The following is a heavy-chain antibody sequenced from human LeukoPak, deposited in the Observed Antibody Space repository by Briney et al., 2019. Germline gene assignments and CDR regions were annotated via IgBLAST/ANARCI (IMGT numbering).Heavy chain of an antibody. CDR2: IYYSGST. J-gene: IGHJ4*02. D-gene: IGHD4-17*01. Sequence: PSETLSLTCAVYGGSFSDYYWSCIRQPPGKGLEWIGSIYYSGSTYYNPSLKSRVTISVDTSKNQFSLKLSSVTAADTAVYYCARDPVVATVTPPYYFDYWGQGTLVTVSS. CDR3: ARDPVVATVTPPYYFDY. V-gene: IGHV4-34*01. CDR1: GGSFSDYY.